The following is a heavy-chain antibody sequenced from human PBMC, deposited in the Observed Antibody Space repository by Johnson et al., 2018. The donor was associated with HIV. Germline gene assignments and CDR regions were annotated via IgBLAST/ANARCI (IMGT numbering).Heavy chain of an antibody. D-gene: IGHD1-1*01. CDR3: ATERQAALDI. CDR1: GFTFSNYA. J-gene: IGHJ3*02. V-gene: IGHV3-23*04. CDR2: ISGSGGSK. Sequence: MQLVESGGGLVQPGGSLRLSCAASGFTFSNYAMSWVRQAPGKGLEWVSSISGSGGSKYYADSAKGRFTISRDNSKNTLYLQVNSLRPEDTAVYYCATERQAALDIWGQGTMVSVSS.